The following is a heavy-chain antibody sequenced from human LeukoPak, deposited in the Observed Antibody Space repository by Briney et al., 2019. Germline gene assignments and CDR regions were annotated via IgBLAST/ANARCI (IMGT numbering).Heavy chain of an antibody. D-gene: IGHD3-3*01. CDR2: IIPILGIA. J-gene: IGHJ5*02. CDR1: GGTFSSYA. CDR3: ARDLPPYYDFWSGYSNWFDP. Sequence: SVKVSCKASGGTFSSYAISWVRQAPGQGLEWMGRIIPILGIANYAQKFQGRVTITADKSTSTAYMELSSLRSEDTAVYYCARDLPPYYDFWSGYSNWFDPWGQGTLVTVSS. V-gene: IGHV1-69*04.